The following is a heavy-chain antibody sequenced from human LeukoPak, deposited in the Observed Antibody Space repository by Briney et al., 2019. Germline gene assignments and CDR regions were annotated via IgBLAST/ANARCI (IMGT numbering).Heavy chain of an antibody. CDR3: AKDAWWSVS. CDR2: ISYDGSNK. V-gene: IGHV3-30*18. Sequence: GGSLRLSCAASGFTFSSYGMHWVRQAPGKGLEWVAVISYDGSNKYYADSVKGRFTISRDNSKNTMYLQINSLRAEDTAIYYCAKDAWWSVSWGQGTLVTVSS. CDR1: GFTFSSYG. J-gene: IGHJ5*02. D-gene: IGHD2-8*02.